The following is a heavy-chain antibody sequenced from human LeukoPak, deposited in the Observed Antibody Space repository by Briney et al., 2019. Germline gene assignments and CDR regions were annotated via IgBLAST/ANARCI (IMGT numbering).Heavy chain of an antibody. V-gene: IGHV4-30-2*01. CDR3: ARLGRYDYFIDY. Sequence: SQTLSLTCAVSGGSIGSAGYSWSWIRQPPGKGLEWIGYIYHSGSTYYNSFFKSRVTISVDRSKNQFSLKLTSVTAADTAVYYCARLGRYDYFIDYWGQGTLVTVSS. CDR2: IYHSGST. CDR1: GGSIGSAGYS. D-gene: IGHD3-16*01. J-gene: IGHJ4*02.